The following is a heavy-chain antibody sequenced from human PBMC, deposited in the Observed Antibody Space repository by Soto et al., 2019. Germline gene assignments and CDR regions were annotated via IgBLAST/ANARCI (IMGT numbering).Heavy chain of an antibody. CDR2: IIPIFGTA. CDR3: ARASTYGDYPDY. D-gene: IGHD4-17*01. CDR1: GGTFSSYA. J-gene: IGHJ4*02. V-gene: IGHV1-69*06. Sequence: QVQLVQSGAEVKKPGSSVTVSCKASGGTFSSYAISWVRQAPGQGLEWMGGIIPIFGTANNAQKYQGRVTITADKSTSTAYMELSSLRSEDTAVYYCARASTYGDYPDYWGQGTLVTVSS.